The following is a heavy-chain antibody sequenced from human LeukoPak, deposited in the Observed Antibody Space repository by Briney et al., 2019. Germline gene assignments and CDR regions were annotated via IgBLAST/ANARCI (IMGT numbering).Heavy chain of an antibody. CDR1: GFTFSSYE. V-gene: IGHV3-48*03. D-gene: IGHD4-17*01. CDR3: ARDPYYGDYVV. Sequence: PGGSLRLSCAASGFTFSSYEMNWVRQAPAKGLEWVSYISSSGSTIYYADSVKGRFTISRDNAKNSLYLQMNSLRAEDTAVYYCARDPYYGDYVVWGQGTLVTVSS. J-gene: IGHJ4*02. CDR2: ISSSGSTI.